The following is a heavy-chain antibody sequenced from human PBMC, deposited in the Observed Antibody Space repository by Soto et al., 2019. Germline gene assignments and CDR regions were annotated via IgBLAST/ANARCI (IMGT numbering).Heavy chain of an antibody. CDR2: IFSDGST. V-gene: IGHV3-53*01. J-gene: IGHJ2*01. Sequence: EVQLVESGGGLIQPGGSLRLSCAASGFTVSTNFMSWVRQAPGKGPEWVSIIFSDGSTYYADSVKGRFTISRDNSKNTLSLQMISLRAEDTAVYSCARFGTGWTRYFDLWGRGTLVTVSS. D-gene: IGHD6-19*01. CDR3: ARFGTGWTRYFDL. CDR1: GFTVSTNF.